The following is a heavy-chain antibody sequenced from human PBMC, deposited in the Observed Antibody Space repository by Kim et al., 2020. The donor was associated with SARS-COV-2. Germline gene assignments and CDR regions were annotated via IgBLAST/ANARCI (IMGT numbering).Heavy chain of an antibody. CDR2: ST. V-gene: IGHV4-34*01. J-gene: IGHJ4*02. D-gene: IGHD2-15*01. Sequence: STNYNPSLKSRVTISVDTSKNQFSLKLTSVTAADTAVYYCARKAVKQFAYWGQGVLVTVSS. CDR3: ARKAVKQFAY.